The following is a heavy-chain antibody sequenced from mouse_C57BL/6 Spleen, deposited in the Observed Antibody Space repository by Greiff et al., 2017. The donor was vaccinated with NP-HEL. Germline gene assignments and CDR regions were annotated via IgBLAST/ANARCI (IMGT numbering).Heavy chain of an antibody. J-gene: IGHJ2*01. CDR3: ARSTFITTVVATGYFDY. Sequence: QVQLKESGAELARPGASVKLSCKASGYTFTSYGISWVKQRTGQGLEWIGEIYPRSGNTYYNEKFKGKATLTADKSSSTAYMELRSLTSEDSAVYFCARSTFITTVVATGYFDYWGQGTTLTVSS. D-gene: IGHD1-1*01. V-gene: IGHV1-81*01. CDR2: IYPRSGNT. CDR1: GYTFTSYG.